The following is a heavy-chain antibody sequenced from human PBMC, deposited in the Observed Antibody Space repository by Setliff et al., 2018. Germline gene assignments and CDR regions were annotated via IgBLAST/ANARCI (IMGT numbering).Heavy chain of an antibody. CDR1: GGSISSSSYY. Sequence: LSLTCTVSGGSISSSSYYWGWIRQPPGKGLEWIGSIYYSGSTYYNPSLKSRVTISVDTSKNQFSLKLSSVTAADTAVNYCARGTYSSSSSYYFDYWGQGTLVTVPQ. D-gene: IGHD6-13*01. CDR3: ARGTYSSSSSYYFDY. V-gene: IGHV4-39*01. CDR2: IYYSGST. J-gene: IGHJ4*02.